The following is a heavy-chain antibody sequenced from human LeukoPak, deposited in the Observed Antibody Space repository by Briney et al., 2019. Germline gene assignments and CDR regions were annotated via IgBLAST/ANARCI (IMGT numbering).Heavy chain of an antibody. V-gene: IGHV4-59*01. D-gene: IGHD1-1*01. CDR1: GGSISSYY. CDR2: IYYSGST. Sequence: PSETLSLTCTGSGGSISSYYWSWIRQAPGKGLEWIGYIYYSGSTNYNPSLKSRVTISVGTSKNQFSLKLNSVTAADTAVYYCARGPIKVQLERRDYYGMDVWGQGTTVTVSS. CDR3: ARGPIKVQLERRDYYGMDV. J-gene: IGHJ6*02.